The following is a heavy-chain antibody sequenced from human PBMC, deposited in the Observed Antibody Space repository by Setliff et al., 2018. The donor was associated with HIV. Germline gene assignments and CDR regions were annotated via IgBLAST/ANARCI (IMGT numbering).Heavy chain of an antibody. CDR1: GFTFSNYW. Sequence: PGGSLRLSCAASGFTFSNYWMSWVRQAPGKGLEWVANIKQDGSEKYYGDSVQGRFTVSRDNSKNSLYLQMNSLRVEDTAVYYCARDYLYYNMYNGSPVYGMDVWGQGTTVTVSS. CDR3: ARDYLYYNMYNGSPVYGMDV. CDR2: IKQDGSEK. V-gene: IGHV3-7*01. J-gene: IGHJ6*02. D-gene: IGHD3-10*01.